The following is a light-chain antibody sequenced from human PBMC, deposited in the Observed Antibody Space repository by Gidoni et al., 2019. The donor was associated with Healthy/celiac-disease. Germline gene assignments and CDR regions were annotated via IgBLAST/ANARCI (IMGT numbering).Light chain of an antibody. CDR2: DVS. CDR3: SSYTSSSTPLVV. CDR1: GSDVGGYNY. J-gene: IGLJ2*01. Sequence: PLTQPASVSGSPGQSITISCTGTGSDVGGYNYVSWYQQHPGKAPKLMIYDVSNRPSGVSNRFSGSKSGNTASLTISGLQAEDEADYYCSSYTSSSTPLVVFGGGTKLTVL. V-gene: IGLV2-14*01.